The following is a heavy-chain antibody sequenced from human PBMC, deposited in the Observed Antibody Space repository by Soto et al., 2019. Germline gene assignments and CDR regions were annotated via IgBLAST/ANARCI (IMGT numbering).Heavy chain of an antibody. J-gene: IGHJ6*02. Sequence: GRSLRLSCAASELTFKDYYMSWIRQAPRKGLEWVSYISSSSSYTNYADSVKGRFTISRDSAKNSLYLQMNSLRAKDTAVYYCVIDQELLGELAMDFCDQGTTVTVS. V-gene: IGHV3-11*06. CDR1: ELTFKDYY. CDR3: VIDQELLGELAMDF. CDR2: ISSSSSYT. D-gene: IGHD2-15*01.